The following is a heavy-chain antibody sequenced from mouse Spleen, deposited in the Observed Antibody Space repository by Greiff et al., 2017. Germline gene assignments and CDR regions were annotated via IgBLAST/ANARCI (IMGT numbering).Heavy chain of an antibody. Sequence: DYNMHWVKQSHGKSLEWIGYINPNNGGTSYNQKFKGKATLTVNKSSSTAYMELRSLTSEDSAVYYCARGGYDYLLYYAMDYWGQGTSVTVSS. D-gene: IGHD2-4*01. J-gene: IGHJ4*01. CDR1: DYN. CDR3: ARGGYDYLLYYAMDY. V-gene: IGHV1-22*01. CDR2: INPNNGGT.